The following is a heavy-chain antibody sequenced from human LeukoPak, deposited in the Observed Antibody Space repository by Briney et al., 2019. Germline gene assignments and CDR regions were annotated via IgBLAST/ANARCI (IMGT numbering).Heavy chain of an antibody. CDR1: GGSISSGGYS. J-gene: IGHJ4*02. Sequence: SETLSLTCAVSGGSISSGGYSWSWIRQPPGEGLEWIGYIYHSGSTYYNPSLKSRVTISVDRSKNQFSLKLSSVTAADTAVYYCAREDDYFDYWGQGTLVTVSS. CDR3: AREDDYFDY. V-gene: IGHV4-30-2*01. CDR2: IYHSGST.